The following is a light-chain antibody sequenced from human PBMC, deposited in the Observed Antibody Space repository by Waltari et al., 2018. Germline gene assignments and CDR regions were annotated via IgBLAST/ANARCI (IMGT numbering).Light chain of an antibody. CDR3: QQYYITPPTWT. Sequence: DIVMTQSPDSLAVSLGERATINCKSSQSVLYSANNKNYLACYQKKPGQPPKLLIDWVSNRESGVPDVFSWSRSGTDFTLTISSLQAEDVAVYYCQQYYITPPTWTFGQGTKVEIK. J-gene: IGKJ1*01. CDR1: QSVLYSANNKNY. V-gene: IGKV4-1*01. CDR2: WVS.